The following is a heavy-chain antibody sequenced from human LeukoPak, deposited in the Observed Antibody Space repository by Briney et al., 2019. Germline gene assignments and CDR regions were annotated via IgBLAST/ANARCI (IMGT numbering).Heavy chain of an antibody. CDR3: TSWGDTTAEYFQR. Sequence: GGSLRLSCVVSGFTFNRCWMNWVRQAPGKGLEWVAHINPDGRDTYYVDSVKGRFTISRDNAQNSMYLQTNSLRVEDTAVYYCTSWGDTTAEYFQRWGQGTLVTVSS. J-gene: IGHJ1*01. V-gene: IGHV3-7*01. CDR1: GFTFNRCW. CDR2: INPDGRDT. D-gene: IGHD2-21*02.